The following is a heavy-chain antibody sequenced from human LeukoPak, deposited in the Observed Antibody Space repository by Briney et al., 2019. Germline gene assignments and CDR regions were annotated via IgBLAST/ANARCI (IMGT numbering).Heavy chain of an antibody. Sequence: PGRSLRLSCAASGFTFSSYDMHWVRQAPGKGLEWVAVISYDGSNKYYADSVKGRFTISRDNSKNTLYLQMNSLRAEDTAVYYCSRESIAIGVFDYWGQGTLVTVSS. CDR3: SRESIAIGVFDY. J-gene: IGHJ4*02. V-gene: IGHV3-30-3*01. CDR1: GFTFSSYD. CDR2: ISYDGSNK.